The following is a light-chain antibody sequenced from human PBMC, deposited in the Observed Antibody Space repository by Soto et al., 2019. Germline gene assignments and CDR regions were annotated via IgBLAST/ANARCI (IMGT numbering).Light chain of an antibody. CDR3: QKYDNWHSWT. Sequence: EIVMTQSRANLSVSPGERATLSCRASQSISNNLAWYQQKPGQAPRLLIYCASTRDTGIPARFSGSGSGTEFTLTISSLQSEDFAVYYCQKYDNWHSWTFGQGTKVDIK. CDR2: CAS. J-gene: IGKJ1*01. V-gene: IGKV3-15*01. CDR1: QSISNN.